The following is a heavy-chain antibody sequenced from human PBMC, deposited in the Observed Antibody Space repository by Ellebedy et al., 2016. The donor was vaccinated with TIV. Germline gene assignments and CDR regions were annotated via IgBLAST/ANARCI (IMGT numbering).Heavy chain of an antibody. CDR3: ARPYGSGWLGRSAFDI. D-gene: IGHD6-19*01. CDR1: GYSISTGYY. J-gene: IGHJ3*02. CDR2: IYYGGGI. V-gene: IGHV4-61*03. Sequence: MPSETLSLTCTVSGYSISTGYYWGWIRQPPGKGLEWIGYIYYGGGINYNPSLKGRVTLSLDTSKNHFSLNLTSVTAADTAVYYCARPYGSGWLGRSAFDIWGQGTLVTVSS.